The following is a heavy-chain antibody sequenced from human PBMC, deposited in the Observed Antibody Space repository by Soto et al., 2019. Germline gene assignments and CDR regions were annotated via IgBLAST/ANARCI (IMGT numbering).Heavy chain of an antibody. J-gene: IGHJ5*02. V-gene: IGHV4-59*01. CDR1: GGSISSYY. D-gene: IGHD2-15*01. Sequence: TSETLSLTCTVSGGSISSYYWSWIRQPPGKGLEWIGYIYYSGSTNYNPSLKSRVTISVDTSKNQFSLKLSSVTAADTAVYYCARGRGYCSGGSCYPFDPWGQGTLVTVSS. CDR2: IYYSGST. CDR3: ARGRGYCSGGSCYPFDP.